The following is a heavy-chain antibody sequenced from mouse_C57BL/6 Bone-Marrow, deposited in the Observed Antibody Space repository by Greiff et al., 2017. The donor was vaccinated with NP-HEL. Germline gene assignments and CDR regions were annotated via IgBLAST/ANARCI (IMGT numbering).Heavy chain of an antibody. CDR3: AREFYGNFYFDY. CDR2: IDPSDSYT. CDR1: GYTFTSYW. Sequence: QVQLKQPGAELVMPGASVKLSCKASGYTFTSYWMHWVKQRPGQGLEWIGEIDPSDSYTNYNQKFKGKSTLTVDKSSSTAYMQLSSLTSEDSAVYYCAREFYGNFYFDYWGQGTTLTVSS. D-gene: IGHD2-1*01. V-gene: IGHV1-69*01. J-gene: IGHJ2*01.